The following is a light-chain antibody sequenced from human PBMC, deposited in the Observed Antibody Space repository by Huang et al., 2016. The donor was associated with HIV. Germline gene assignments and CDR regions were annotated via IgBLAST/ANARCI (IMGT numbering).Light chain of an antibody. CDR2: ATS. V-gene: IGKV1-NL1*01. Sequence: DIQMTQSPYSLSAFVGDTVTITCRASQGISNSVAWYQQKPGKAPKRLLYATSRWESGVPSRFRGGGSGTDYTLTINSLQPDDFATYYCQQYYTSPTFGQGSKVEIK. CDR3: QQYYTSPT. J-gene: IGKJ1*01. CDR1: QGISNS.